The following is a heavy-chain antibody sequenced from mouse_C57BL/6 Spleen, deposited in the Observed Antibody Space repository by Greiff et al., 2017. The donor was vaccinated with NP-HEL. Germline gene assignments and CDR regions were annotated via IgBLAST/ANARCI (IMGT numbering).Heavy chain of an antibody. D-gene: IGHD1-1*01. V-gene: IGHV1-81*01. Sequence: QVHVKQSGAELARPGASVKLSCKASGYTFTSYGISWVKQRTGQGLEWIGEIYPRSGNTYYTEKFKGKATLTADKSSSTAYMELRSLTSEDSAVYFCARPHYYGSSSGGFDVWGTGTTVTVSS. CDR1: GYTFTSYG. J-gene: IGHJ1*03. CDR2: IYPRSGNT. CDR3: ARPHYYGSSSGGFDV.